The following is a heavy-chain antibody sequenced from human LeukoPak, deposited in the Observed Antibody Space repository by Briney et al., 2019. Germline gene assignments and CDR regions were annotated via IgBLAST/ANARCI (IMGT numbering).Heavy chain of an antibody. CDR2: ISYDGSNK. Sequence: GGSLRLSCAASGFTFSSYGMHWVCQAPGKGLEWVAVISYDGSNKCYADSVKGRFTISRDNSKNTLYLQMNSLRAEDTAVYYCAKDHGGTTTLDYWGQGTLVTVSS. V-gene: IGHV3-30*18. D-gene: IGHD1-1*01. CDR3: AKDHGGTTTLDY. CDR1: GFTFSSYG. J-gene: IGHJ4*02.